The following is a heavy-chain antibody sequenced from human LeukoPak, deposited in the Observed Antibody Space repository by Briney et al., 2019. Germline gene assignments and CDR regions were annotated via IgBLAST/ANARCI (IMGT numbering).Heavy chain of an antibody. Sequence: GGSLRLSCTTYGFNFKYYGMHWVRQAPGKGLEWVAALWNDGSSKFYANSVKGRFTVSRDISKNTLYLQMDNLRADDTAVYFCAKDESGALFDPWGQGTLVTVSS. J-gene: IGHJ5*02. V-gene: IGHV3-33*06. D-gene: IGHD2-15*01. CDR1: GFNFKYYG. CDR2: LWNDGSSK. CDR3: AKDESGALFDP.